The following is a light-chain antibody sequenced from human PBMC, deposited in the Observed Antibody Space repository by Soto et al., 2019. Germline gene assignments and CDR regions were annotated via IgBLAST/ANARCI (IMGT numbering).Light chain of an antibody. Sequence: DIQMTQSPSTLSGSVGDRVTITCRASQTISSWVAWYQQKPGKAPTLLIYKASTLKSGVPSRFSRSGSGTEFTLTMSSLQPDDFATYYDQDYNSYSEAFGQGTKVELK. CDR1: QTISSW. CDR3: QDYNSYSEA. CDR2: KAS. J-gene: IGKJ1*01. V-gene: IGKV1-5*03.